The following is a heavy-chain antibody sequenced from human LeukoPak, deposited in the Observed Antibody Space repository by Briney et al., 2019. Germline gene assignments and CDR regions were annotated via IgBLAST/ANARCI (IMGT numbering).Heavy chain of an antibody. Sequence: SETLSLTCTVSGGSISSNYWSWIRQPPGKGLEWIGYIYYSGSTNTNYNPSLKSRATISVDTSKNQFSLKLSSVTAADTAVYYCARIAAAGTGPGSQIYYYYYYMDVWGKGTTVTVSS. CDR3: ARIAAAGTGPGSQIYYYYYYMDV. CDR1: GGSISSNY. V-gene: IGHV4-59*01. D-gene: IGHD6-13*01. CDR2: IYYSGSTNT. J-gene: IGHJ6*03.